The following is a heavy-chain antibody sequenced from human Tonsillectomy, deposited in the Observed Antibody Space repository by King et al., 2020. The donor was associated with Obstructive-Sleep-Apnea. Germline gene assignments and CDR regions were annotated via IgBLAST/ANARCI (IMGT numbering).Heavy chain of an antibody. Sequence: VQLVESGGGLVQPGRSLRLSCTASGLTFGDFTMGWFRQAPGKGVEGGGVIRSKGYGGKTEYAASVKGRFTISTDDFKTNAYLQMNSLKTEDTAVYYCTSYCSGGSCSVFYYYGMDVWGQGTTVTVSS. V-gene: IGHV3-49*03. D-gene: IGHD2-15*01. CDR3: TSYCSGGSCSVFYYYGMDV. CDR2: IRSKGYGGKT. CDR1: GLTFGDFT. J-gene: IGHJ6*02.